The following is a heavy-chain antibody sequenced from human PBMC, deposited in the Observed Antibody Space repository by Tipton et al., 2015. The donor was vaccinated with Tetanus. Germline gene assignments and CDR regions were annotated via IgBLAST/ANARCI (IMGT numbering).Heavy chain of an antibody. CDR1: GDSISGYY. Sequence: TLSLTCTVSGDSISGYYWNWIRQPPGKGLEWIGYFYYSGSTNYNPSLKSRVTMSGDTPKNQFSLKLTSVTAADTAVYYCARIRQVGKPGPFFDYWGQGTLVTVSS. V-gene: IGHV4-59*01. D-gene: IGHD7-27*01. CDR3: ARIRQVGKPGPFFDY. CDR2: FYYSGST. J-gene: IGHJ4*02.